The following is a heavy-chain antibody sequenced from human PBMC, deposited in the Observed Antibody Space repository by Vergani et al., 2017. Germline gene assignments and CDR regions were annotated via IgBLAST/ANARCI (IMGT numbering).Heavy chain of an antibody. CDR2: INPNSGGT. D-gene: IGHD6-13*01. J-gene: IGHJ6*03. CDR3: ARDRGPGSSWYRYYYYYYMDV. CDR1: GYTFTGYY. V-gene: IGHV1-2*02. Sequence: QVQLVQSGAEVKKPGASVKVSCKASGYTFTGYYMHWVRQAPGQGLEWMGWINPNSGGTNYAQKFQGRVTMTRDTSISTAYMELSRLRSDDTAVYYCARDRGPGSSWYRYYYYYYMDVWGKGTTVTVSS.